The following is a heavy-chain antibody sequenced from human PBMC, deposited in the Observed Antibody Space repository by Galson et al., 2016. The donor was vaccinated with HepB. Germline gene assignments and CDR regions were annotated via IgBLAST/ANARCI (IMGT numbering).Heavy chain of an antibody. CDR1: GFTFSNYE. Sequence: SLRLSCAASGFTFSNYEMNWVRQAPGRGLEWVSGISGSGYSNYYRDSVRGRFTTSRDNSRNTRYLQMNSLRAEDTAVYRCYYEGFWGQGTLVTVSS. V-gene: IGHV3-23*01. CDR2: ISGSGYSN. J-gene: IGHJ4*02. CDR3: YYEGF. D-gene: IGHD3-22*01.